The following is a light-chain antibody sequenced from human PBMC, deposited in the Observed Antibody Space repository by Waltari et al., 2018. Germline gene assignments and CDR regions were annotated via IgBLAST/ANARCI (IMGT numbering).Light chain of an antibody. CDR3: CSYAGNYVWV. CDR1: SSDIGRYDI. CDR2: DVS. V-gene: IGLV2-23*02. J-gene: IGLJ3*02. Sequence: QSALTQPAAVSGSPGQSVTISCIGASSDIGRYDIVSWYQQHPGNAPKLVISDVSKRPSGVSDSFSGSKSGDTASLTISGLQFEDEADYYCCSYAGNYVWVFGGGTRLTVL.